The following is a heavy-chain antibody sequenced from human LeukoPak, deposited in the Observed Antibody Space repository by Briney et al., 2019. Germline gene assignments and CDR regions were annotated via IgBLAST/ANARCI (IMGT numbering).Heavy chain of an antibody. CDR3: ARDRGDWSIAAHPDY. V-gene: IGHV3-23*01. CDR2: ISGSGGNT. CDR1: GFTFSSYV. D-gene: IGHD6-6*01. J-gene: IGHJ4*02. Sequence: GGSLRLSCAASGFTFSSYVMTWVRQAPGKGLEWVSSISGSGGNTYYADSVKGRFTISRDNSTDTLYLQMNSLRAEDTAIYYCARDRGDWSIAAHPDYWGQGTLITVSS.